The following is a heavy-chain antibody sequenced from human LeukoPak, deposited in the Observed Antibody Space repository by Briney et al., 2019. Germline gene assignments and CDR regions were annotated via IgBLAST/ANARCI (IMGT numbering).Heavy chain of an antibody. CDR1: GFTFSDYY. CDR3: ARDRWGYSYGRD. V-gene: IGHV3-11*04. CDR2: ITDNGRNM. D-gene: IGHD5-18*01. J-gene: IGHJ4*02. Sequence: GGSLRLSCAASGFTFSDYYMGWIRQAPGKGLEWVSYITDNGRNMYYADSVRGRFTISRDNAKNSLYLQMNSLRAEDTAVYYCARDRWGYSYGRDWGQGTLVTVSS.